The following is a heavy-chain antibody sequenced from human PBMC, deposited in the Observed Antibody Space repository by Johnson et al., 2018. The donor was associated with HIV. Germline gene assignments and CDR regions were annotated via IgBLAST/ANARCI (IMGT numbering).Heavy chain of an antibody. V-gene: IGHV3-74*01. CDR1: GFTFSSYW. CDR3: AKDLRAGVAGDAFDI. CDR2: INSDGSST. D-gene: IGHD2-15*01. Sequence: VQLVESGGGLVKPGGSLRLSCAASGFTFSSYWMHWVRQAPGKGLVWVSRINSDGSSTSYADSVKGRFTISRDNAKNTLYLQMNSLRAEDTAVYYCAKDLRAGVAGDAFDIWGQGTMVTVSS. J-gene: IGHJ3*02.